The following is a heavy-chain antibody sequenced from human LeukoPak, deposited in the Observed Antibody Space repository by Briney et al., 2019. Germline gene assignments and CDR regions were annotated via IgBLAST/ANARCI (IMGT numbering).Heavy chain of an antibody. CDR1: GYSISTNNY. J-gene: IGHJ4*02. CDR3: ARDSSARYSSSWYVVGDFDY. V-gene: IGHV4-38-2*02. D-gene: IGHD6-13*01. CDR2: LYHSGST. Sequence: SETLSLTCTVSGYSISTNNYWGWIRQPPGKGLEWIGSLYHSGSTYYNPSLKSRVTISVDTSKNQFSLRMNSLTAADTAVYYCARDSSARYSSSWYVVGDFDYWGQGTPVTVSS.